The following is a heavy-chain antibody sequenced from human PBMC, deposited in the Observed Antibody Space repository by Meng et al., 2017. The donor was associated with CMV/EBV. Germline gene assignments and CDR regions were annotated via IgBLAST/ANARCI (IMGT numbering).Heavy chain of an antibody. CDR1: GGSFSGSY. CDR2: INHSGST. J-gene: IGHJ4*02. CDR3: ARGQRWLQPIDY. D-gene: IGHD5-24*01. V-gene: IGHV4-34*01. Sequence: FAVYGGSFSGSYWSWIRQPPGKGLEWIGEINHSGSTNYNPSLKSRVTISVDTSKNQFSLKLSSVTAADTAVYYCARGQRWLQPIDYWGQGTLVTVSS.